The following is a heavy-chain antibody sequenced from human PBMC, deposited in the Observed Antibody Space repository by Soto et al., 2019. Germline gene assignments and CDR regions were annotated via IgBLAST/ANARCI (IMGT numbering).Heavy chain of an antibody. CDR2: INPNSGGT. D-gene: IGHD2-8*01. CDR1: GYTFTGYY. CDR3: ARSLGYCTNGVCYDFDY. V-gene: IGHV1-2*04. J-gene: IGHJ4*02. Sequence: ASVKVSCKASGYTFTGYYMHWVRQAPGQGLEWMGWINPNSGGTNYAQKFQGWVTMTRDTSISTAYMELSRLRSDDTAVYYCARSLGYCTNGVCYDFDYRGQGTLVTVSS.